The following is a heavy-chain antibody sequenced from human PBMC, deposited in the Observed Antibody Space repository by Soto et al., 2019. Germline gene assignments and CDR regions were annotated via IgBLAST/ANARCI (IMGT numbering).Heavy chain of an antibody. CDR3: ARSPLAVPGNFFAY. CDR1: GGSISSGDYY. V-gene: IGHV4-30-4*02. J-gene: IGHJ4*02. CDR2: IYYSGST. Sequence: SETLTLTCTVSGGSISSGDYYWSWIRQPPGKGLEWIGYIYYSGSTYYNPSLKSRVTISVDTSKNQFSLKLNSVTAADTAVYYCARSPLAVPGNFFAYGGRGSLVTVSA. D-gene: IGHD3-16*01.